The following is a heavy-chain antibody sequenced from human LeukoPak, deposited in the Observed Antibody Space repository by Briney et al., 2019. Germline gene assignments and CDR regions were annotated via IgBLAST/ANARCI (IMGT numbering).Heavy chain of an antibody. CDR1: GGSISNYY. CDR3: ARHGTVAGPFQH. CDR2: IYYSGTT. V-gene: IGHV4-59*08. J-gene: IGHJ1*01. D-gene: IGHD2-8*02. Sequence: SSETLSLTCTVSGGSISNYYWSWVRQPPGKALEWIGYIYYSGTTNYNPSLKSRVTMSVDTSKNQFSLKLNSTTAADTAVYYCARHGTVAGPFQHWGQGTLVAVSS.